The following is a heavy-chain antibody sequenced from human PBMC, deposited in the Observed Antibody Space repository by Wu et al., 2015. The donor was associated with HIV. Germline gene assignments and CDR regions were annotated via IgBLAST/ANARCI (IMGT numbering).Heavy chain of an antibody. CDR3: ARDREMGYNSPWTYYYYGMDVV. V-gene: IGHV1-69*13. CDR2: IIPIFGTA. J-gene: IGHJ6*02. CDR1: GGTFSSYA. Sequence: QVQLVQSGAEVKKPGSSVKVSCKASGGTFSSYAISWVRQAPGQGLEWMGRIIPIFGTANYAQKFQGRVTITADESTSTAYMELSSLRSEDTAVYYCARDREMGYNSPWTYYYYGMDVVGANGTHGHRLL. D-gene: IGHD5-24*01.